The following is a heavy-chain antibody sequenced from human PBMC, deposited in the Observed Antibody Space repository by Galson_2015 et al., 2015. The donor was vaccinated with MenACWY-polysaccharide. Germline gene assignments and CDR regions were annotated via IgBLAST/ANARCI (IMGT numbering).Heavy chain of an antibody. V-gene: IGHV3-23*01. J-gene: IGHJ4*02. Sequence: SLRLSCAASGFTFSSYAMRWVRQAPGKGLEWVSDISGSGGSTYYADSVKGRFTISRDNSKNTLYLQVNSLRAEDTAVYYCAKFPQGVAVLGGLDYWGQGTLVTVSS. CDR1: GFTFSSYA. D-gene: IGHD6-19*01. CDR3: AKFPQGVAVLGGLDY. CDR2: ISGSGGST.